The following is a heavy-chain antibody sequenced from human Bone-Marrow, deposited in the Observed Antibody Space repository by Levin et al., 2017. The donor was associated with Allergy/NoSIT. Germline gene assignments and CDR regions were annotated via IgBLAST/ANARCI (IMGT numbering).Heavy chain of an antibody. J-gene: IGHJ6*02. CDR1: GYTFTSYD. V-gene: IGHV1-8*01. CDR3: ARGGDAVVVVVAATPDDYGGMDV. D-gene: IGHD2-15*01. Sequence: ASVKVSCKASGYTFTSYDINWVRQATGQGLEWMGWMNPNSGNTGYAQKFQGRLTMTRNTPISTAYMELSSLRSEDTAVYYCARGGDAVVVVVAATPDDYGGMDVWGQGTTVTVSS. CDR2: MNPNSGNT.